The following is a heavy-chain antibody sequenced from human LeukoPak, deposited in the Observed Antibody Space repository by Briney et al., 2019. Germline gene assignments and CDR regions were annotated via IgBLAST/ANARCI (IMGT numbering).Heavy chain of an antibody. J-gene: IGHJ5*02. V-gene: IGHV4-39*01. CDR2: VYYSGIT. D-gene: IGHD3-16*01. CDR3: ARLTFGP. Sequence: SETLSLTCTVSGGSISSSSYYWGWIRQPPGKGLEWIGNVYYSGITYYNPSLKSRVIISLDTPKSQFSLKLSSVTAADTAVYYCARLTFGPWGQGTLVTVSS. CDR1: GGSISSSSYY.